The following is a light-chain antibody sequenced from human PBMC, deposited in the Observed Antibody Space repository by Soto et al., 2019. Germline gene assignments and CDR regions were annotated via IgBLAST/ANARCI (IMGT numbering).Light chain of an antibody. Sequence: EIVMTQSPGTLSVSPGERATLFCRASQSVRSSLAWYQQKPGQAPRLLIYGASSRATGIPDRFSGSGSGTEFTLTISSLQPDDFATYYCQQYNSYRTFGQGTKVDIK. CDR3: QQYNSYRT. CDR1: QSVRSS. J-gene: IGKJ1*01. V-gene: IGKV3D-15*01. CDR2: GAS.